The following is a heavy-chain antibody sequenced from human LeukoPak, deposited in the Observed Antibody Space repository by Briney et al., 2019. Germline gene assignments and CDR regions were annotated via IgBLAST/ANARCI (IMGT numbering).Heavy chain of an antibody. D-gene: IGHD6-13*01. J-gene: IGHJ4*02. Sequence: GASVKVSCKASGYTFTSYGISWVRQAPGQGLDWMGLISAYNGNTNYAQKLQGRVTMTTETSTSTAYMELRSLRSDDTAVYYCARGSGIAAAGTLLLDYWGQGTLVTVSS. CDR3: ARGSGIAAAGTLLLDY. CDR1: GYTFTSYG. V-gene: IGHV1-18*01. CDR2: ISAYNGNT.